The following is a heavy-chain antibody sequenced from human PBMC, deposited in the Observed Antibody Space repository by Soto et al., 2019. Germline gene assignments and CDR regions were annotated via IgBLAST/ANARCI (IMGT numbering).Heavy chain of an antibody. CDR1: GLTFSTYP. D-gene: IGHD5-12*01. CDR3: AKPPGSLDSYNSYYYGMDV. V-gene: IGHV3-23*01. Sequence: EVHLLESGGDLVQPGGSLRLSCTASGLTFSTYPMSCVRQAPGKGLEWVSAVGGSGTGGRTYYADSVKGRFTISRDNSETTVYLQIHSLGADHPAVYYGAKPPGSLDSYNSYYYGMDVWGQGTTASASS. J-gene: IGHJ6*02. CDR2: VGGSGTGGRT.